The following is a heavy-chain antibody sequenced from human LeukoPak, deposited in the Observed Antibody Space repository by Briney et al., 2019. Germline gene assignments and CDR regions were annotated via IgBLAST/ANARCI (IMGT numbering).Heavy chain of an antibody. D-gene: IGHD6-19*01. CDR2: INPNSGGT. CDR3: ARGGGIAVAGDFDY. V-gene: IGHV1-2*02. CDR1: GYTFTGYY. J-gene: IGHJ4*02. Sequence: GASVKVSCKASGYTFTGYYMHWLRQAPGQGLEWMGWINPNSGGTNYAQKFQGRVTMTRDTSISTAYMELSRLRSDDTAVYYCARGGGIAVAGDFDYWGQGTLVTVSS.